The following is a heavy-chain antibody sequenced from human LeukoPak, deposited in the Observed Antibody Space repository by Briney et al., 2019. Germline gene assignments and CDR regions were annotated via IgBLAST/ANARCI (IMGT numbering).Heavy chain of an antibody. J-gene: IGHJ6*03. CDR1: GYTFTSYY. V-gene: IGHV1-46*01. CDR3: AREVKSNWNVGDYYYYMDV. CDR2: INPSGGST. Sequence: ASVKVSCKAPGYTFTSYYMHWVRQAPGQGLEWMGIINPSGGSTSYAQKFQGRVTMTRDTSTSTVYMELSSLRSEDTAVYYCAREVKSNWNVGDYYYYMDVWGKGTTVTVSS. D-gene: IGHD1-20*01.